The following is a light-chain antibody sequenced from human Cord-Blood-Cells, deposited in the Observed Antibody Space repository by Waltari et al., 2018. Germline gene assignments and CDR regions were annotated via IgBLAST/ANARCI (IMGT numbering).Light chain of an antibody. J-gene: IGLJ3*02. CDR2: DVS. V-gene: IGLV2-14*01. CDR3: SSYTSSSTWV. CDR1: SSDVGGYNY. Sequence: QSALTQPASVSGSPGQSITISCTGTSSDVGGYNYVSWYQQHPGKAPKLMMYDVSKRHSGVSMRFSGSKSGNAASLTISGLQAEDEADYYCSSYTSSSTWVFGGGTKLTVL.